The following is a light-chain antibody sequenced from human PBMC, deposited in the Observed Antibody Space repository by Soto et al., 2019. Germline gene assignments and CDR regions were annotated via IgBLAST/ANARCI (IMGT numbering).Light chain of an antibody. CDR1: SSDVGDYNF. J-gene: IGLJ1*01. Sequence: QSVLTQPASVSGSTGQSITISCTGTSSDVGDYNFVSWYQQHPGKAPKLMIFDVTNRPSGVSNRFSGSKSGNTATLTISGLQTEDEADSYCSSYTSSSSLQRFGTGTTVT. CDR2: DVT. V-gene: IGLV2-14*01. CDR3: SSYTSSSSLQR.